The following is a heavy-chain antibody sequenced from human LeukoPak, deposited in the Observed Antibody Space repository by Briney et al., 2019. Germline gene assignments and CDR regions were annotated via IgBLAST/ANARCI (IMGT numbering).Heavy chain of an antibody. Sequence: ASVKVSCKASGYTFTSYGISWVRQAPGQGLEWMGWISAYNGNTNYAQKLQGRVTMTTDTSTSTAYMELRSLRSDDTAVYYCARIWNMIRGVTNWYYYYYMDVWGKGTTVTVSS. CDR2: ISAYNGNT. V-gene: IGHV1-18*01. J-gene: IGHJ6*03. CDR1: GYTFTSYG. D-gene: IGHD3-10*01. CDR3: ARIWNMIRGVTNWYYYYYMDV.